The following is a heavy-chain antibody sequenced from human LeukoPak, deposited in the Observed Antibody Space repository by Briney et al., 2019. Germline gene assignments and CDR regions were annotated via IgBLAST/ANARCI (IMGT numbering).Heavy chain of an antibody. CDR2: IYTSGST. CDR3: ARDGTYYYGSGSYLDY. J-gene: IGHJ4*02. D-gene: IGHD3-10*01. Sequence: PSETLSLTCTVSGGSISSYYWSWIRQPAGKGLEWIGRIYTSGSTNYNPSLKSRVTMSVDTSKNQFSLKLSSVTAADTAVYYCARDGTYYYGSGSYLDYWGQGTLVTVSS. CDR1: GGSISSYY. V-gene: IGHV4-4*07.